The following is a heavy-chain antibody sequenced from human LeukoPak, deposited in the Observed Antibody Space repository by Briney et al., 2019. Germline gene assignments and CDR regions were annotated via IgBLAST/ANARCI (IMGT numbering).Heavy chain of an antibody. CDR2: ISYDGSNK. CDR1: RFTFSSYA. CDR3: ARGPTYY. V-gene: IGHV3-30-3*01. J-gene: IGHJ4*02. Sequence: SGGSLRLSCAASRFTFSSYAMHWVRQAPGKGLEWVAVISYDGSNKYYADYVKGRFTISRDNSKNTLYLQMNSLRAEDTAVYYCARGPTYYWGQGTLVTVSS.